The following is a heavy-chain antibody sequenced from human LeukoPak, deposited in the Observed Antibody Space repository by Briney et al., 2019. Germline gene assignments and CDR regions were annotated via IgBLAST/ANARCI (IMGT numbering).Heavy chain of an antibody. D-gene: IGHD3-22*01. J-gene: IGHJ4*02. CDR2: ISGSGGST. CDR3: AKDIGYYYDSSGYYYFDY. Sequence: PGGSLRLSCAASGFTFSNYAMSWVRQAPGKGLEWVSTISGSGGSTYYADSVKGRFTTSRDNSKNTLYLQMNSLRAEDTAVYYCAKDIGYYYDSSGYYYFDYWGQGTLVTVSS. CDR1: GFTFSNYA. V-gene: IGHV3-23*01.